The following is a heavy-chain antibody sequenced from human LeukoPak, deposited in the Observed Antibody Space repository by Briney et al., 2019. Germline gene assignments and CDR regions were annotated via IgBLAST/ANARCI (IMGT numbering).Heavy chain of an antibody. D-gene: IGHD3-10*01. Sequence: ASVKVSCKASGYTFTSYDINWVRQATGQGLEWMGWMNPNSGNTGYAQKFQGRVTITRNTSISTAYMELSSLRSEDTAVYYCARKMRDSGSYPDWGPGTLVTVSS. V-gene: IGHV1-8*03. J-gene: IGHJ4*02. CDR2: MNPNSGNT. CDR3: ARKMRDSGSYPD. CDR1: GYTFTSYD.